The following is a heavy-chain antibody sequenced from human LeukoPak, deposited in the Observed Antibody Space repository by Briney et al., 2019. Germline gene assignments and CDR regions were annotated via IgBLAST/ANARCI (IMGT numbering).Heavy chain of an antibody. Sequence: KESGPTLVKPTQTLTLTCTFSRFSLSTSGVGVGWIRQPPGKALEWLALIYWNDDKRYSPSLKSRLTITKDTSKNQVVLTMTNMDPVDTATYYCALSYYYDSSGYPRPFDYWGQGTLVTVSS. D-gene: IGHD3-22*01. V-gene: IGHV2-5*01. J-gene: IGHJ4*02. CDR2: IYWNDDK. CDR3: ALSYYYDSSGYPRPFDY. CDR1: RFSLSTSGVG.